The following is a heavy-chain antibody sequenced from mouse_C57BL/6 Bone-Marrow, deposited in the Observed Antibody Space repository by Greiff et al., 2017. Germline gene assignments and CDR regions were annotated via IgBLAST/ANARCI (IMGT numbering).Heavy chain of an antibody. CDR2: IWSGGST. CDR1: GFSLTSYG. J-gene: IGHJ4*01. V-gene: IGHV2-2*01. Sequence: VKLMESGPGLVQPSQSLSITCTVSGFSLTSYGVHWVRQSPGKGLEWLGVIWSGGSTDYNAAFISRLSISKDNSKSQVFFKMNSLQADDTAIYYCARKGLTGTYAMDYWGQGTSVTVSS. CDR3: ARKGLTGTYAMDY. D-gene: IGHD4-1*01.